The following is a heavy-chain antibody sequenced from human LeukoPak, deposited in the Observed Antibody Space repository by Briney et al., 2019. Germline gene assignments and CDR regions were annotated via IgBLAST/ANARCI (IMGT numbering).Heavy chain of an antibody. CDR1: GFTFDDDG. CDR2: INWNGGST. J-gene: IGHJ3*02. CDR3: AKRLGSGYPDAFDI. Sequence: RPGGSLRLSCAASGFTFDDDGMSWVRQAPGKGLEWVSGINWNGGSTGYADSVKGRFTISRDNSKNTLYLQMNSLRVEDTAVYYCAKRLGSGYPDAFDIWGQGTMVTVSS. V-gene: IGHV3-20*04. D-gene: IGHD3-10*01.